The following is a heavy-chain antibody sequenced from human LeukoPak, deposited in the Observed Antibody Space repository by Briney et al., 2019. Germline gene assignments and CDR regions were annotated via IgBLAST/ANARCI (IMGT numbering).Heavy chain of an antibody. J-gene: IGHJ4*02. Sequence: ASVKVSCKASGGTFSSYAISWVRQAPGQGLEWMGRIIPILGIANYAQKFQGRVTITADKSTSTAYMELSSLRSEDTAVYYCARGLHPFYCSGGSCYAHFDYWGQGTLVTVSS. CDR1: GGTFSSYA. D-gene: IGHD2-15*01. V-gene: IGHV1-69*04. CDR3: ARGLHPFYCSGGSCYAHFDY. CDR2: IIPILGIA.